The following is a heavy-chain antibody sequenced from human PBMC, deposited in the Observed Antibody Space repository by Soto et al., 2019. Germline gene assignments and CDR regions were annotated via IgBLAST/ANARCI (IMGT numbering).Heavy chain of an antibody. CDR2: ISAYNGNT. J-gene: IGHJ5*02. CDR1: GYTFTSYG. Sequence: ASVKVSCKASGYTFTSYGISWVRQAPGQGLEWMGWISAYNGNTNYAQKLQGRVTMTTXXXXXXAXMXLRXXRSDDTAVYYCARDHRFDPWGQGTLVTVSS. CDR3: ARDHRFDP. V-gene: IGHV1-18*04.